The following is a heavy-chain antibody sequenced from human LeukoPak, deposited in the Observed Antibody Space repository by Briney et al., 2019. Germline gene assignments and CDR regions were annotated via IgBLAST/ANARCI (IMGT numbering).Heavy chain of an antibody. CDR1: GYTLTELS. J-gene: IGHJ6*02. D-gene: IGHD2-21*02. CDR3: ATAAYCGGDCYSFYYYGMDV. V-gene: IGHV1-24*01. Sequence: ASVKVSCKVSGYTLTELSMHWVRQAPGKGLEWMGGFDPEDGETIYAQKFQGRVTVTEDTSTDTAYMELSSLRSEDTAVYYCATAAYCGGDCYSFYYYGMDVWGQGTTVTVSS. CDR2: FDPEDGET.